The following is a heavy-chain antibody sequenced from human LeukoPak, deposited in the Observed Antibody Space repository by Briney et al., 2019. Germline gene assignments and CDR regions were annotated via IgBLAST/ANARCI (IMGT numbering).Heavy chain of an antibody. D-gene: IGHD4-23*01. CDR2: ISSSTSSI. CDR3: ARAHDYGGLVFDY. V-gene: IGHV3-21*01. Sequence: PGGSLRLSCAASGFTFSDYSMNWVRQAPGKGLEWVSSISSSTSSIYYADSVKGRFTISRENAKNSLYLQMNSLRAGDTAVYYCARAHDYGGLVFDYWGQGTLVTVSS. J-gene: IGHJ4*02. CDR1: GFTFSDYS.